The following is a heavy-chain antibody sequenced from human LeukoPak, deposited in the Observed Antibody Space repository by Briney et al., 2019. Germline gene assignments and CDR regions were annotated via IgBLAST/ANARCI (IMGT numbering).Heavy chain of an antibody. J-gene: IGHJ5*02. CDR1: GFTFSDHA. D-gene: IGHD3-16*01. CDR2: ISSNGGST. Sequence: GGSLRLSCSAPGFTFSDHAMHCVRQTPEKGLQYVSAISSNGGSTYYADSVKDRFTISRDNPKNTLLLQMRGLTTDDTATCHCVKERFGGVSWFDPWGQGTLVTVSS. V-gene: IGHV3-64D*06. CDR3: VKERFGGVSWFDP.